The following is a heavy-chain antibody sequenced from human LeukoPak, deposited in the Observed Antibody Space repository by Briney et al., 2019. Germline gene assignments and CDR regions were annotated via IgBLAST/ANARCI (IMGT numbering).Heavy chain of an antibody. D-gene: IGHD3-10*01. Sequence: TSETLSLTCTVSGGSISSSSYYWGWIRQPPGKGLEWIGSIYYSGSTYYNPSLKSRVTISVDTSKNQFSLKMNSVTAADTAVYYCARGQWFRAFWSRGTPVTVSS. J-gene: IGHJ4*02. CDR2: IYYSGST. CDR1: GGSISSSSYY. CDR3: ARGQWFRAF. V-gene: IGHV4-39*07.